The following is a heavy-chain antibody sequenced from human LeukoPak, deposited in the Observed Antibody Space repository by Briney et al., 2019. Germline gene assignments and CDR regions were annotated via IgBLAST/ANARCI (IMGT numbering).Heavy chain of an antibody. Sequence: GGSLRLSCAASGFTFSDYYMSWIRQAPGKGLEWVSYISSSSSYTNYADSVKGRFTISRDNAKNSPYLQMNSLRAEDTAVYYCARDPVHYYDSSGYSYWGQGTLVTVSS. V-gene: IGHV3-11*05. CDR1: GFTFSDYY. CDR2: ISSSSSYT. CDR3: ARDPVHYYDSSGYSY. D-gene: IGHD3-22*01. J-gene: IGHJ4*02.